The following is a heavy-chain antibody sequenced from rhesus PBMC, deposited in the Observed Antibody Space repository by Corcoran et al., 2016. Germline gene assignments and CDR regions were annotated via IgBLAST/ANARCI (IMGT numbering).Heavy chain of an antibody. Sequence: QVQLQQWGEGLVKPSETLSLTCAVYGGSISGYYYWSLIRQPPGKGLEWIGYIYGNSACINDNPSLKNRVTISNDTSKNQFSLKLSSVTAADTAVYYCARESWAFDFWGQGLRVTFSS. CDR2: IYGNSACI. J-gene: IGHJ3*01. V-gene: IGHV4-73*01. CDR1: GGSISGYYY. CDR3: ARESWAFDF.